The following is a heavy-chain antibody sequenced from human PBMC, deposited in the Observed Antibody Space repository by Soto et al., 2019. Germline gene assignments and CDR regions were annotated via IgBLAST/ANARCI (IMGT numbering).Heavy chain of an antibody. CDR2: IYYSGNT. CDR1: GGSISSSSYY. J-gene: IGHJ6*02. Sequence: QLQLQESGPGLVKPSETLSLTCTVSGGSISSSSYYWGWIRQPPGKGLEWIGIIYYSGNTYYNPSLKSRVTISVDTSKTQCSLKLSSVTAADTAVYYCARRPGASAYYYYGLDVWGQGTTVTVSS. D-gene: IGHD3-10*01. V-gene: IGHV4-39*01. CDR3: ARRPGASAYYYYGLDV.